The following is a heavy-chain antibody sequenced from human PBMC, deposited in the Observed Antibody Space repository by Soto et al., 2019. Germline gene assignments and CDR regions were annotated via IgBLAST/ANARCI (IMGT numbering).Heavy chain of an antibody. CDR1: GFTFSSYG. J-gene: IGHJ4*02. CDR3: AKDQMTDIVATAYFDY. D-gene: IGHD5-12*01. V-gene: IGHV3-30*18. CDR2: ISYDGSNK. Sequence: PGGSLRLSCAASGFTFSSYGMHWVRQAPGKGLEWVAVISYDGSNKYYADSVKGRFTISRDNSKNTLYLQMNSLRAEDTAVYYCAKDQMTDIVATAYFDYWGQGTLVTVYS.